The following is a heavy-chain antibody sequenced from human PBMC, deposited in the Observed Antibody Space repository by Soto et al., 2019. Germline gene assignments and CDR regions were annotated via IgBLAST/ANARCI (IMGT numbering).Heavy chain of an antibody. Sequence: SGGSLRLSCAASGFTFSSYVISWVRQAPGKGLEWVSGIGGSGDNTYYADSVRGRFTISRDNSRNTLYLQMNSLRVEDTALYYCAKTISGYFWAGDSWGRGTLVTVSS. D-gene: IGHD5-12*01. J-gene: IGHJ4*02. V-gene: IGHV3-23*01. CDR1: GFTFSSYV. CDR3: AKTISGYFWAGDS. CDR2: IGGSGDNT.